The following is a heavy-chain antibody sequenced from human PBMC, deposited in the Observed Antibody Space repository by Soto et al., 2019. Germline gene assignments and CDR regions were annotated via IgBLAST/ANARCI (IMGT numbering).Heavy chain of an antibody. V-gene: IGHV1-69*13. CDR2: IIPIFGTA. D-gene: IGHD4-17*01. CDR3: ARDQDDYGGNSASFDY. CDR1: GGTFSSYA. Sequence: VKVSCKASGGTFSSYAISWVRQAPGQGLEWMGGIIPIFGTANYAQKFQGRVTITADKSTSTAYMELSSLRSEDTAVYYCARDQDDYGGNSASFDYWGQGTLVTVSS. J-gene: IGHJ4*02.